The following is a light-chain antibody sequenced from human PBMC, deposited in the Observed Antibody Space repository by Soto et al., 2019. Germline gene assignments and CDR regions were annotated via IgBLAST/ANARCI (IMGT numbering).Light chain of an antibody. V-gene: IGLV3-1*01. CDR1: KLGDKY. J-gene: IGLJ2*01. CDR3: QSWDSSSVV. CDR2: QDS. Sequence: SYELTQPPSVSVSPGQTASITCSGDKLGDKYACWYQQKPGQSPVLVIYQDSKRPSGLPERFSGSNSVTTATLTISWNHDMGAADYYFQSWDSSSVVFGGWTKGTVL.